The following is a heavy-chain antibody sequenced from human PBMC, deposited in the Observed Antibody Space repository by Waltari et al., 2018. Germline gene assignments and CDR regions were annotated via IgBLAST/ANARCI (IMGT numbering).Heavy chain of an antibody. CDR2: INPNSGGT. V-gene: IGHV1-2*06. CDR3: ARGERYYYGSGRATTVDY. CDR1: GYTFTGYY. Sequence: QVQLVQSGAEVKKPGASVKVSCKASGYTFTGYYMHWVRQAHGQGLEWMGRINPNSGGTNYAQKFQGRVTMTRDTSISTAYMELSRLRSDDTAVYYCARGERYYYGSGRATTVDYWGQGTLVTVSS. J-gene: IGHJ4*02. D-gene: IGHD3-10*01.